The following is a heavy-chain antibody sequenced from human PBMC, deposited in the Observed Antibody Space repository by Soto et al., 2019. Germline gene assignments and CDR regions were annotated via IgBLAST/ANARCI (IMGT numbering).Heavy chain of an antibody. Sequence: SVKVSCKASGFTFTSSAVQWVRQARGQRLEWIGWIVVGSGNTNYAQKFQERVTITRDMSTSTAYMELSSLRSEDTAVYYCAAADSYSSGGYYYYGMDVWGQGTTVTVSS. CDR2: IVVGSGNT. V-gene: IGHV1-58*01. CDR3: AAADSYSSGGYYYYGMDV. CDR1: GFTFTSSA. D-gene: IGHD6-19*01. J-gene: IGHJ6*02.